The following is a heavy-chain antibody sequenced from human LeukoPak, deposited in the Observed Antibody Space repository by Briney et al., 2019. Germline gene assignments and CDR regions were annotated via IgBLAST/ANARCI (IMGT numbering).Heavy chain of an antibody. D-gene: IGHD5-12*01. J-gene: IGHJ4*02. CDR2: ISGSGDTT. Sequence: GGSLRLSCAASGFTFSSFAMNWVRQAPGQGLEWVSIISGSGDTTHYTDSVKGRFTVSRDNSKNTLYLQMNSLRAEDTAVYYCAKGYEYSGYDYVNFDYWGQGTLVTVSS. CDR3: AKGYEYSGYDYVNFDY. V-gene: IGHV3-23*01. CDR1: GFTFSSFA.